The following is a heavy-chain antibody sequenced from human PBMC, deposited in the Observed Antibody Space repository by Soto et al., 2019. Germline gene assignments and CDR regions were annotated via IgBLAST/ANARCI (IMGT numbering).Heavy chain of an antibody. D-gene: IGHD3-22*01. CDR1: GFTFSSYW. CDR3: ARGDGDYYDGNGYLGRH. J-gene: IGHJ4*02. CDR2: IKSDGSGT. V-gene: IGHV3-74*01. Sequence: EVQLVESGGGLVQPGGSLTLSCAASGFTFSSYWMHWVRQAPGKGLVWVARIKSDGSGTIYADSVKGRLTISRDNARNTLYLLMNSLRAEDTAVYFCARGDGDYYDGNGYLGRHWGQGTLVTVSS.